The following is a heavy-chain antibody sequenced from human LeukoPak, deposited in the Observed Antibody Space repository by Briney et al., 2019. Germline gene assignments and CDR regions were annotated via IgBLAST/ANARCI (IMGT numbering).Heavy chain of an antibody. D-gene: IGHD1-14*01. CDR1: GFTFSSSS. CDR3: ARGPGTGDYVDY. J-gene: IGHJ4*02. CDR2: ISSSSSYI. V-gene: IGHV3-21*01. Sequence: GGSLRLSCAASGFTFSSSSMNWVRQAPGKGLEWVSSISSSSSYIYYADSVKGRFTISRDNAKNSLYLQMNSLRAEDTAVYYCARGPGTGDYVDYWGQGTLVTVSS.